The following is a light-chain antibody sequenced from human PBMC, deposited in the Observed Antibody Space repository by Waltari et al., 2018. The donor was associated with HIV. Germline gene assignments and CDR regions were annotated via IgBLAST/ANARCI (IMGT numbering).Light chain of an antibody. V-gene: IGLV3-25*03. CDR2: KDT. Sequence: SYELTQSSSVSVSPGQTSTITCSGDALTKQHAYWYHQRPGQAPLLVIFKDTERPSGVPERFSGSSSGTTVTLKISGGEAEDEGDYYCQSADTSGKYVVFGGGTKVTVL. CDR1: ALTKQH. J-gene: IGLJ2*01. CDR3: QSADTSGKYVV.